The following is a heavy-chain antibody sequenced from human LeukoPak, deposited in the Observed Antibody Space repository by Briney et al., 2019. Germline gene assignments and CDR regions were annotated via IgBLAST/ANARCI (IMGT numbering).Heavy chain of an antibody. CDR2: ISGSGGST. D-gene: IGHD6-13*01. Sequence: GGSLRLSCAASGFTFSSYAMSWVRQAPGKGLEWVSAISGSGGSTYYADSVKGRFTISGDNSKNTLYLQMNSLRAEDTAVYYCANGREEQQLVQTGDWFDPWGQGTLVTVSS. CDR3: ANGREEQQLVQTGDWFDP. J-gene: IGHJ5*02. CDR1: GFTFSSYA. V-gene: IGHV3-23*01.